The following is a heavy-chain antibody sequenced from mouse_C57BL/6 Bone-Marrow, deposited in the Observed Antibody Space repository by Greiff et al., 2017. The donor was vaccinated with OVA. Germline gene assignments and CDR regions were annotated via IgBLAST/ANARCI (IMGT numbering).Heavy chain of an antibody. J-gene: IGHJ2*01. CDR2: IDPENGDT. D-gene: IGHD2-3*01. Sequence: EVQLQQSGAELVRPGASVKLSCTASGFNIKDDYMHWVKQRPEQGLEWIGWIDPENGDTEYASKFQGKATITADTSSNTAYLQLSSLTSEDTAVYYCTTGGYYFFLFDDWGQGTTLTVSS. CDR1: GFNIKDDY. CDR3: TTGGYYFFLFDD. V-gene: IGHV14-4*01.